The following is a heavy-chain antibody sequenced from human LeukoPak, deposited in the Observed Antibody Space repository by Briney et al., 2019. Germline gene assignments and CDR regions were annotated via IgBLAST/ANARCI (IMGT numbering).Heavy chain of an antibody. CDR2: INSDGSST. D-gene: IGHD3-16*02. J-gene: IGHJ3*02. CDR1: GFTFSSYW. V-gene: IGHV3-74*01. Sequence: PGGSLRLSCAASGFTFSSYWMHWVRQAPGKGLVWVSRINSDGSSTSYADSVKGRFTISRDNSKNTLYLQMNSLRAEDTALYYCASPWGGNPNGGDAFDIWGQGTMVTVSS. CDR3: ASPWGGNPNGGDAFDI.